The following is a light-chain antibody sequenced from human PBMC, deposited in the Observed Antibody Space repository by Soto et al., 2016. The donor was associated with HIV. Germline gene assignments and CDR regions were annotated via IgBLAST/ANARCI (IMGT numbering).Light chain of an antibody. Sequence: DIVMTQSPLSLPVTPGEPASISCRSSQSLLHSNGYNYLDWYLQKPGQSPQLLIYLGSNRASGVPDRFSGSGSGTDFTLKISRVEAEDVGVYYCMQALQTPVTFGRRDHGGDQT. V-gene: IGKV2-28*01. J-gene: IGKJ4*01. CDR2: LGS. CDR3: MQALQTPVT. CDR1: QSLLHSNGYNY.